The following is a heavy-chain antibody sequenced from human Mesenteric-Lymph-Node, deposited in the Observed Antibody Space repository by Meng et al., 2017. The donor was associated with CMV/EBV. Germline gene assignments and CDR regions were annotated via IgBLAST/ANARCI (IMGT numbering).Heavy chain of an antibody. CDR3: AKDPSYSSGFPFQH. V-gene: IGHV3-30*19. CDR1: GFTFRTFG. D-gene: IGHD6-19*01. J-gene: IGHJ1*01. CDR2: MSYDGFK. Sequence: GESLKISCAASGFTFRTFGMQWVRQAPGKGLEWVPVMSYDGFKKRRLREGPIHHLHRQIQEHSVSANEQPETEDTAVYYCAKDPSYSSGFPFQHWGQGTLVTVSS.